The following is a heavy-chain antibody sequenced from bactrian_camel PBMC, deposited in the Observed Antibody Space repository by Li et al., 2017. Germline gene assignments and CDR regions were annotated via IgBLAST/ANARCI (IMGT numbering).Heavy chain of an antibody. CDR1: EDTSGHC. D-gene: IGHD4*01. CDR2: SYPGAGPERDT. V-gene: IGHV3S45*01. Sequence: HVQLVESGGGSVRAGGSLVLSCSASEDTSGHCMGWFRQVPGKAREAVASSYPGAGPERDTFIADSVKGRFTISLDSAKTTVFLQMRSLKPEDTAMYYCATVSFGTCTKVHGVNDFGAWGQGTQVTVS. J-gene: IGHJ6*01. CDR3: ATVSFGTCTKVHGVNDFGA.